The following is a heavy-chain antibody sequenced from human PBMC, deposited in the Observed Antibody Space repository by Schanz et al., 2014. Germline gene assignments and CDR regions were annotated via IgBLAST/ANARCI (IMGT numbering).Heavy chain of an antibody. CDR2: VYTSGIT. V-gene: IGHV4-4*07. Sequence: QVHLQESGPGLMKPSETLSLTCTVSGASVSSFYWSWIRQSAGTGLEWIGRVYTSGITNYNPSLKSRVTMSVDASKNEFSLSLKSVTAADTAVYYCATGSGDFDHWGQGIQVTVSS. CDR3: ATGSGDFDH. D-gene: IGHD3-10*01. CDR1: GASVSSFY. J-gene: IGHJ4*02.